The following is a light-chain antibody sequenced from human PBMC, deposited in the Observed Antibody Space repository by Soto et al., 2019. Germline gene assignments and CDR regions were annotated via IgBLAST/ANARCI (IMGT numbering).Light chain of an antibody. CDR3: SSYTSSSTLV. Sequence: QSALTQPASVSGSPGQSITISCTGTSSDVGGYNYVSWYQQHPGKAPKLMIYDVSNRPSGVYNRFSGSKSGNTASLTISGLQAEDEADYYCSSYTSSSTLVFGGGTKLTV. V-gene: IGLV2-14*01. CDR2: DVS. CDR1: SSDVGGYNY. J-gene: IGLJ2*01.